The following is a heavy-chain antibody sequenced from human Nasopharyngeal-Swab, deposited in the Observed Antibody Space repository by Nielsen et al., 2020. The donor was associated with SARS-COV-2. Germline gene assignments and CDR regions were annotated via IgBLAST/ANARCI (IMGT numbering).Heavy chain of an antibody. CDR2: ISSSGSTI. D-gene: IGHD2-2*01. CDR1: GFTFIDYY. V-gene: IGHV3-11*04. CDR3: VKDMSYCSSTSCWYYYYMDV. J-gene: IGHJ6*03. Sequence: GESLMISCAASGFTFIDYYLSCIRQAPGKGLEWVSYISSSGSTIYYADSVKGRFTISRDNSKNTLYLQMSSLRAEDTAVYYCVKDMSYCSSTSCWYYYYMDVWGKGTTVTVSS.